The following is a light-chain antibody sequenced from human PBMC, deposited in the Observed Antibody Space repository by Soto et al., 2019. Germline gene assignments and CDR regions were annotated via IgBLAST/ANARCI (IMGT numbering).Light chain of an antibody. V-gene: IGKV1-39*01. J-gene: IGKJ2*01. CDR2: AAS. CDR1: QSISSY. CDR3: QQTYSPPYP. Sequence: DIQMTQSPSSLSASAGDRVTITCRASQSISSYLNWYQQKPGQAPKLLIYAASNLQSGVPSRFSGSGSGADFKLIISGLQPEAFAPYHCQQTYSPPYPFCQGANLEI.